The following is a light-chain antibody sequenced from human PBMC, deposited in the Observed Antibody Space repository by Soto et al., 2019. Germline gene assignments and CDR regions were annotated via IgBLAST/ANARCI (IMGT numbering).Light chain of an antibody. CDR3: QQHNNWPLT. CDR1: QSADSN. J-gene: IGKJ4*01. Sequence: EIVLTQSPDTLSVSPGETATLSCRASQSADSNLAWYQQKPGQAPRPLMYRISARATGIPARFSGSGSGTEFTLTISSLQSEDAAVYYCQQHNNWPLTFGGGTKVDIK. CDR2: RIS. V-gene: IGKV3D-15*01.